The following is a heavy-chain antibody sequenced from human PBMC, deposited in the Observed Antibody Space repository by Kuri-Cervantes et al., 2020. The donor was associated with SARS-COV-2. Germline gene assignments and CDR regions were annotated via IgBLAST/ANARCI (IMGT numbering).Heavy chain of an antibody. CDR3: AREDGDYLIDY. J-gene: IGHJ4*02. D-gene: IGHD4-17*01. V-gene: IGHV4-30-2*01. CDR1: GGSISSGGYS. CDR2: IYHSGST. Sequence: SQTLSLTCAVSGGSISSGGYSWSWIRQPPGKGLEWIGYIYHSGSTYYNPSLKSRVTISVDRSKNQFSLKLSSVTAADTAVYYCAREDGDYLIDYWGQGTLVTVSS.